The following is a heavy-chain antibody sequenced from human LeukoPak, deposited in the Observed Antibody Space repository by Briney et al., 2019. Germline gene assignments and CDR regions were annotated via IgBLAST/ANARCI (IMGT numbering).Heavy chain of an antibody. CDR1: GGSMRSHY. CDR2: IYYSGCT. CDR3: ARYCDGDCNSSAFDL. Sequence: PSETLSLTCTVCGGSMRSHYWSWIRQPPGKGLEGIGYIYYSGCTNYSPSLRGRVPMSVDTPKTQFSLKLTSVTAADPAVYSCARYCDGDCNSSAFDLCGQGTMLTVSS. J-gene: IGHJ3*01. D-gene: IGHD2-21*02. V-gene: IGHV4-59*11.